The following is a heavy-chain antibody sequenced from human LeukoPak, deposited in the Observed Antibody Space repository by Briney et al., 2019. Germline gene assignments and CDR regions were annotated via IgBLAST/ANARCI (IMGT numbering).Heavy chain of an antibody. CDR2: IHYSGST. V-gene: IGHV4-59*08. D-gene: IGHD1-26*01. J-gene: IGHJ4*02. CDR3: ARHVSSGGTYAHFDY. CDR1: GSMYNYY. Sequence: SETLSLTCTVSGSMYNYYWGWIRQPPGKGLEWIGYIHYSGSTNYNPSLKSRVTMSLDTSKNQVSLKLNSVTAADTAVYYCARHVSSGGTYAHFDYWGQGTLVTVSS.